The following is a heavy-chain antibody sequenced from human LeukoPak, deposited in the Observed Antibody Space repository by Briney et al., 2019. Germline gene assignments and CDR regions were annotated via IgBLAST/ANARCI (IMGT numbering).Heavy chain of an antibody. CDR1: GFTFSSYW. J-gene: IGHJ1*01. V-gene: IGHV3-7*01. CDR2: IKQDGSEK. D-gene: IGHD6-6*01. Sequence: GGSLRLSCAASGFTFSSYWMSWVRQAPGKGLEWVANIKQDGSEKYYVDSVKGRFTISRDNAKNSLYLQMNSLRAEDTAVYYCARVPMIAARPRYFQHWGQGTLVTVSS. CDR3: ARVPMIAARPRYFQH.